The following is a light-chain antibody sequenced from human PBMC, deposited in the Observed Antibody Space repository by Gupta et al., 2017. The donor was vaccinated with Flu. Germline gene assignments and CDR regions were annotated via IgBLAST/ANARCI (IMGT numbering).Light chain of an antibody. J-gene: IGKJ4*01. CDR3: QQWISSPIT. Sequence: DLQLNHSPSSLSASVGDRVPTTCRASQNVKTYLNRYQQKAGKAPKLLIYAASSMQSGVPSTFSGSGSGTDFTLTISSLQPEDFATYYCQQWISSPITFGGGTKVEI. V-gene: IGKV1-39*01. CDR2: AAS. CDR1: QNVKTY.